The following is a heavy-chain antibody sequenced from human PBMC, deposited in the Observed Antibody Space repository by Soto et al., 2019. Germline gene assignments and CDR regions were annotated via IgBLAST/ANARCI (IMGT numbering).Heavy chain of an antibody. J-gene: IGHJ6*02. CDR1: GVSFSGYY. CDR2: INHSGST. V-gene: IGHV4-34*01. D-gene: IGHD3-22*01. CDR3: ARGADSSGYYSPYYYYGMDV. Sequence: SETLSLTCAVYGVSFSGYYWSWIRQPPGKGLEWIGEINHSGSTNYNPSLKSRVTISVDTSKNQFSLKLSSVTAADTAVYYCARGADSSGYYSPYYYYGMDVWGQGTTVTVSS.